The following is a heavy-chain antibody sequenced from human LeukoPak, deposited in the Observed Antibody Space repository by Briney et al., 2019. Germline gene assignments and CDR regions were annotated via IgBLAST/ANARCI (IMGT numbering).Heavy chain of an antibody. J-gene: IGHJ4*02. CDR1: GGSISSYY. Sequence: SETLSLTCIVSGGSISSYYWSWIRQPPGKGLEWIGYIYYSGSTNYNPSLKSRVTISVDTSKNQFSLKLSSVTAADTAVYYCARHYYDSSGYSYDYWGQGTLVTVSS. CDR2: IYYSGST. V-gene: IGHV4-59*08. CDR3: ARHYYDSSGYSYDY. D-gene: IGHD3-22*01.